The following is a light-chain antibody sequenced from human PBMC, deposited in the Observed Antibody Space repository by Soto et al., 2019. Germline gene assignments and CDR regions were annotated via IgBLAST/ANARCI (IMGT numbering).Light chain of an antibody. CDR1: QSLLHSNGYDY. V-gene: IGKV2-28*01. J-gene: IGKJ1*01. CDR3: LQGLETPMP. Sequence: DIAVTQSPLSLPVTPGEPASISCRSSQSLLHSNGYDYLDWYLQKPGQSPQLLISLGSSRASGVPDRLSGSGSGTDFTLHISRVEADDVGVYFCLQGLETPMPVGQGTKVDIK. CDR2: LGS.